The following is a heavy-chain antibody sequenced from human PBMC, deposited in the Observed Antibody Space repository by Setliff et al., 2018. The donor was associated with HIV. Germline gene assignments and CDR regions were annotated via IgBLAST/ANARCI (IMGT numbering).Heavy chain of an antibody. Sequence: ASVKVSCKASGYTFTGYYMHWVRQAPGQGLEWMGWINPNSGGTNYAQKFLGRVTMTRDTSISTAYMELSRLRSDDTAVYYCARHLLRGYIYIVFDYWGQGTLVTVSS. CDR2: INPNSGGT. J-gene: IGHJ4*02. CDR3: ARHLLRGYIYIVFDY. V-gene: IGHV1-2*02. D-gene: IGHD5-18*01. CDR1: GYTFTGYY.